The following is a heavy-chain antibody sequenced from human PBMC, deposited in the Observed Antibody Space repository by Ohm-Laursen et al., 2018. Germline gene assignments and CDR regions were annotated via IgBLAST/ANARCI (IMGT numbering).Heavy chain of an antibody. Sequence: SLRLSCAASGFTFRNSWMTWVRQSPGKGLEWVANIKGDGTETYYVDSVRGRFTISRDNPKNSLFLQLSNVRAEDTAVYYCAKGLSSSYYAAFYYYAMDVWGQGTTVTVSS. J-gene: IGHJ6*02. CDR2: IKGDGTET. CDR3: AKGLSSSYYAAFYYYAMDV. CDR1: GFTFRNSW. D-gene: IGHD6-13*01. V-gene: IGHV3-7*01.